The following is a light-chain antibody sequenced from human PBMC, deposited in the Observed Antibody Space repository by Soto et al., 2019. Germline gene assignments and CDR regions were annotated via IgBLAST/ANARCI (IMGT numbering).Light chain of an antibody. V-gene: IGKV2-24*01. J-gene: IGKJ2*01. CDR2: KIS. CDR3: MQGTRFPYT. Sequence: DIVMTQSPLSSPVTLGQPASISCRSSQSLVYSDGNTYLSWLQQRPGQPPRLLIYKISERFSGVPDRCRGSGAGTDFTLKISRVEAEDVGVYYCMQGTRFPYTFGQGTKLEIK. CDR1: QSLVYSDGNTY.